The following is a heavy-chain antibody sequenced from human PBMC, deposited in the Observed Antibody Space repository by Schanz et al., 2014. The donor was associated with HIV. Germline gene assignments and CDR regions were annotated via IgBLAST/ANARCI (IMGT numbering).Heavy chain of an antibody. J-gene: IGHJ5*02. CDR2: IDHSGRT. D-gene: IGHD3-16*01. Sequence: WTWIRQSPGKGLEWIGEIDHSGRTNYNPSLKSRVTVSADPSKKQFSLNLKSVTVADTAIYFCARGFLMVRDYDYILGSTRHAGWFDPWGQGTLVTVSS. V-gene: IGHV4-34*01. CDR3: ARGFLMVRDYDYILGSTRHAGWFDP.